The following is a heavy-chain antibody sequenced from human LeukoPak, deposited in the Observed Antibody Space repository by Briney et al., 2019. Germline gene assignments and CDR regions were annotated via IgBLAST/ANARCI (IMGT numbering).Heavy chain of an antibody. D-gene: IGHD2-15*01. CDR1: GGSISSYY. V-gene: IGHV4-59*01. Sequence: PSETLSLTCTVSGGSISSYYWSWIRQPPGKGLEWIGYIYYSGSTNYNPSLKSRVTISVDTSKNQFSLKLSSVTAADTAVYYCARVIRIFPVSYYMGVWGKGTTVTISS. CDR3: ARVIRIFPVSYYMGV. CDR2: IYYSGST. J-gene: IGHJ6*03.